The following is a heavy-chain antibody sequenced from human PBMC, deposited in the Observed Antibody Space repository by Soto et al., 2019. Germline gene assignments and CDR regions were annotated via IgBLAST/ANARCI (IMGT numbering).Heavy chain of an antibody. V-gene: IGHV4-34*01. J-gene: IGHJ4*02. CDR3: ASSYGSGSGVFDY. D-gene: IGHD3-10*01. Sequence: SETLSLTCAVYGASFSGNYWSWIRQTPGKRLEWIGHINYSRRVTYNPSLESRTTISGDTSRNHLSLNLTSVTAADTAVYYCASSYGSGSGVFDYWGQGTSVTVSS. CDR1: GASFSGNY. CDR2: INYSRRV.